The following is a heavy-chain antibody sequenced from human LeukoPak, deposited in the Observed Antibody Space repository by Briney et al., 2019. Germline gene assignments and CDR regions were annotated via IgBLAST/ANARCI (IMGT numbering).Heavy chain of an antibody. D-gene: IGHD1-26*01. V-gene: IGHV3-15*01. CDR1: GFTFSNAW. J-gene: IGHJ4*02. CDR2: IQSKADGGAT. CDR3: ARLMVGQAGVGATHFDY. Sequence: GGSLRLSCAASGFTFSNAWMRWVRQAPGKGLEWVGRIQSKADGGATDYGAPVKGRFTISRDNSRNTLYLQVNSLGPEDTAVYYCARLMVGQAGVGATHFDYWGQGTLVSVSS.